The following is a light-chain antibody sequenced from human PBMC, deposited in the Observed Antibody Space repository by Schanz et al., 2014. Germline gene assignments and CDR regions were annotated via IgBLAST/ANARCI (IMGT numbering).Light chain of an antibody. CDR2: DVS. J-gene: IGLJ1*01. CDR1: SSDVGGYNY. V-gene: IGLV2-14*03. CDR3: SSYADSSTL. Sequence: QSVLTQPASVSGSPGQSITISCTGTSSDVGGYNYVSWYQQYPGKAPKLMIYDVSNRPSGVSNRFSGSKSGNTASLTISGLQAEDEADYYCSSYADSSTLFGPGTKLTVL.